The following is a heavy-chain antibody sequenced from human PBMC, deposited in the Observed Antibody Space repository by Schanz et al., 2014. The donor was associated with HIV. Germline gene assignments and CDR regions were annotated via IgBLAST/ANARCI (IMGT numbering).Heavy chain of an antibody. J-gene: IGHJ3*02. Sequence: QVQLVQSGAEVKKPGSSMKVSCKASGGSFSNYAISWVRQAPGQGLEWMGGIVPVLAVANYAQKFQGRVTITADESTSTAYMELSSLRSDDTAVYYCARDMPRDGSYFRAFDIWGQGTMVTVSS. V-gene: IGHV1-69*01. CDR3: ARDMPRDGSYFRAFDI. D-gene: IGHD1-26*01. CDR1: GGSFSNYA. CDR2: IVPVLAVA.